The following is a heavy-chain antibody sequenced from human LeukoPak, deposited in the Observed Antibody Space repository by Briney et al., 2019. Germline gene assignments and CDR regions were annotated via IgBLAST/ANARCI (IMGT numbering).Heavy chain of an antibody. V-gene: IGHV1-18*01. CDR3: ARTLSWYDILTGYGGYNWFDP. D-gene: IGHD3-9*01. CDR1: GYTFTSYG. J-gene: IGHJ5*02. Sequence: ASVKVSCKASGYTFTSYGISWVRQAPGQGLEWMGWISAYNGNTNYAQKLQGRVTMTTDTSTSTAYMEPRSLRSDDTAVYYCARTLSWYDILTGYGGYNWFDPWGQGTLVTVSS. CDR2: ISAYNGNT.